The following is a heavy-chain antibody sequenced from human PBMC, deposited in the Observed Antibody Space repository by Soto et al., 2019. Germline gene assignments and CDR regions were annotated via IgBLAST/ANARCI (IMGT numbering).Heavy chain of an antibody. V-gene: IGHV3-15*01. Sequence: EVQLVESGGGWVKPGGCLRLSCVGSGFTFRNTWMSWVRLAPWKGPEWVGRIIWRTEGRTTDYAASVKGSFTISRDDSKNTKYVLMNSLKTEDTVFAYCTTVYSESYNSYCYFHVLGRGTLVTASS. CDR3: TTVYSESYNSYCYFHV. D-gene: IGHD1-26*01. CDR2: IIWRTEGRTT. J-gene: IGHJ2*01. CDR1: GFTFRNTW.